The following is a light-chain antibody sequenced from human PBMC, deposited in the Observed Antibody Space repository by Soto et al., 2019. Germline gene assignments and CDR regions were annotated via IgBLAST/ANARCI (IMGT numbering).Light chain of an antibody. CDR3: QQANSFALI. V-gene: IGKV1D-12*01. CDR2: AAS. J-gene: IGKJ4*01. Sequence: DIQMTQSPSSVSASVGDRVTITCRASQDISSWLAWYQHKPGKAPSLLIYAASSLQSGVPSRFRGSGSGTDFALTISGLESEDFATYYCQQANSFALIFGGGTKAEIK. CDR1: QDISSW.